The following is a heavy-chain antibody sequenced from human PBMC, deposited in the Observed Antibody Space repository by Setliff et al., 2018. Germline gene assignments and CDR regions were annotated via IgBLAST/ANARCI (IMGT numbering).Heavy chain of an antibody. Sequence: ASVKVSCKASGYAFNNYGIAWVRQAPGQGLEWMGWINAYNGNSFYAPKLQDRVTMTTDTSTATAYLELRSLRSDDTALYFCSRLVRYCTTTTCQTLSGGEHWGQGTLVTVSS. CDR1: GYAFNNYG. D-gene: IGHD2-8*01. CDR2: INAYNGNS. V-gene: IGHV1-18*01. J-gene: IGHJ4*02. CDR3: SRLVRYCTTTTCQTLSGGEH.